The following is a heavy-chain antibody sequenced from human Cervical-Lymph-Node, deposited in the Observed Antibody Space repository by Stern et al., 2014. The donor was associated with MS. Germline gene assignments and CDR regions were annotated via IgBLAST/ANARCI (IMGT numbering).Heavy chain of an antibody. CDR2: INNDGSST. J-gene: IGHJ5*02. V-gene: IGHV3-74*01. CDR3: ARSILFDP. Sequence: EVQLVESGGGLVQPGGSLRLSCAASGFTFSSYWMDWVRQAPGKGLVWVSRINNDGSSTSSADSVKGRFTSSRDNAKNTLYLQMNSLRAEDTAVYYCARSILFDPWGQGTLVTVSS. D-gene: IGHD2-15*01. CDR1: GFTFSSYW.